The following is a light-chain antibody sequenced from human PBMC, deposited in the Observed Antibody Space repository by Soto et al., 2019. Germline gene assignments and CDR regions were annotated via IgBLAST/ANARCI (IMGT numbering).Light chain of an antibody. CDR3: SSYTSSRGVV. J-gene: IGLJ2*01. V-gene: IGLV2-14*01. CDR1: SSDVGSYNY. Sequence: QSALTQPASVSGSPGQSITISCTGTSSDVGSYNYVSWYQQHPGKAPKLMIYDVSNRPSGVSNRFSGSKSGNTASLTISGLQAEDEADYYCSSYTSSRGVVFGGGTKLTVL. CDR2: DVS.